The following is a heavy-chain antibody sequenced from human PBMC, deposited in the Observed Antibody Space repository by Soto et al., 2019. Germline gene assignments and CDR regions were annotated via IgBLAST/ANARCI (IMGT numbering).Heavy chain of an antibody. CDR1: GFTFNRNW. CDR3: ASEFCSGGNCYTYYFDP. CDR2: INTDGTNT. V-gene: IGHV3-74*01. J-gene: IGHJ5*02. D-gene: IGHD2-15*01. Sequence: DVQLVETGGGVVPPGGSLRLSCAASGFTFNRNWMHWVRHTPGKGLVWVSHINTDGTNTNYADSVKGRFPISRDNAKSTLFLQMNSLRDEDTAVYYCASEFCSGGNCYTYYFDPWGQGIPVTVSS.